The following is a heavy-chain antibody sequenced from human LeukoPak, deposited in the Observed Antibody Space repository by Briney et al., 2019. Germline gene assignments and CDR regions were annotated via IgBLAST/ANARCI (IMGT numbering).Heavy chain of an antibody. CDR1: GFSFRTNS. Sequence: GESLRLACAASGFSFRTNSMNWVRQAPGKGLEWVSSISDISDYIYYADSVKGRFTISRDNGKNSLYLKLNSLRVEDTAVYYCSSTLTRDSSGSYGALDYWGQGALVTVSS. D-gene: IGHD6-19*01. CDR2: ISDISDYI. CDR3: SSTLTRDSSGSYGALDY. V-gene: IGHV3-21*01. J-gene: IGHJ4*02.